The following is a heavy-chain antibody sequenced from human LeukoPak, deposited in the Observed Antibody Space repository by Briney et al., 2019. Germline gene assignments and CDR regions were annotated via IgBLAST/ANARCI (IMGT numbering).Heavy chain of an antibody. CDR1: GGSISSSSYY. CDR2: IYYSGST. D-gene: IGHD2-2*01. V-gene: IGHV4-39*01. J-gene: IGHJ4*02. Sequence: SETLSLTCAVSGGSISSSSYYWGWIRQPPGKGLEWIGSIYYSGSTYYNPSLKSRVTISVDTSKNQFSLKLSSVTAADTAVYYCARGRKKLTSYCSSTSCYAPFDYWGQGTLVTVSS. CDR3: ARGRKKLTSYCSSTSCYAPFDY.